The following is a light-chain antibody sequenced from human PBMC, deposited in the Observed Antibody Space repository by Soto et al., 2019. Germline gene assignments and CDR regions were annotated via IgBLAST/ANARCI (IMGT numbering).Light chain of an antibody. CDR2: DAS. Sequence: IGLTQSPGTLSLSTGERATLSCRASQSISSYLAWYQQKPGQAPRLLIYDASNRATGIPARFSGSGSGTEFTLTISSLQSEDFAIYFCQQYNTWPRTFGQGTKVDIK. CDR1: QSISSY. CDR3: QQYNTWPRT. J-gene: IGKJ1*01. V-gene: IGKV3-11*01.